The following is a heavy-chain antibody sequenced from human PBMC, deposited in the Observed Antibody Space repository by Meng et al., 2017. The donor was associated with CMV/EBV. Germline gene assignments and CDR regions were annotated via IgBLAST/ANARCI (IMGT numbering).Heavy chain of an antibody. Sequence: QITLKESGPTLVEPTQTLTLTCTFSGFSLSTTGVGVAWIRQSPGKAPEWLALIHWDDDKRYSPSLKSRLTITKDTSKNQVILTVTNMDPVDTATYYCARWPAEYWGQGTLVTVSS. CDR2: IHWDDDK. D-gene: IGHD5-24*01. J-gene: IGHJ4*02. CDR3: ARWPAEY. V-gene: IGHV2-5*02. CDR1: GFSLSTTGVG.